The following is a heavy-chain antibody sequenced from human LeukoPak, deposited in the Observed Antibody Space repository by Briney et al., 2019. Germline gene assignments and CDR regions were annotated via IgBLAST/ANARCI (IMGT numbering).Heavy chain of an antibody. CDR2: IYYSGST. CDR1: GGSISRYY. Sequence: PSETLSLTCTVSGGSISRYYWSWIRQPPGKGLEWIGYIYYSGSTNYNPSLKSRVTISVDTSKNQFSLKLSSVTTADTAVYYCARRSLWFGELLQLDYWGQGTLVTVSS. D-gene: IGHD3-10*01. CDR3: ARRSLWFGELLQLDY. J-gene: IGHJ4*02. V-gene: IGHV4-59*12.